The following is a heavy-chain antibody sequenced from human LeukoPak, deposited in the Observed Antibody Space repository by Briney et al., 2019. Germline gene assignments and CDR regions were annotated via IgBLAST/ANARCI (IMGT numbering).Heavy chain of an antibody. CDR1: GFTFSSYG. CDR2: ISYDGSNK. D-gene: IGHD2-8*02. Sequence: GGSLRLSCAASGFTFSSYGMHWVRQAPGKGLEWMAVISYDGSNKYYADSVKGRFTISRDNSKNTLYLQMNSLRAEDTAVYYCAKSTDWFDPWGQGTLVTVSS. CDR3: AKSTDWFDP. V-gene: IGHV3-30*18. J-gene: IGHJ5*02.